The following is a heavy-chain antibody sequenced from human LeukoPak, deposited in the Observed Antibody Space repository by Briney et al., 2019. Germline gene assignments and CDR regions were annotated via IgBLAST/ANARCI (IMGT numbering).Heavy chain of an antibody. J-gene: IGHJ4*02. Sequence: TSETLSLTCAVYGGSFSGYYWSWIRQPPGKGREWIGEINHSGSTNYNPSLKSRVTISVDTSKNQFSLKLSSVTAADTAVYYCARGIRRGYSYGYRYYFDYWGQGTLVTVSS. CDR3: ARGIRRGYSYGYRYYFDY. CDR2: INHSGST. D-gene: IGHD5-18*01. CDR1: GGSFSGYY. V-gene: IGHV4-34*01.